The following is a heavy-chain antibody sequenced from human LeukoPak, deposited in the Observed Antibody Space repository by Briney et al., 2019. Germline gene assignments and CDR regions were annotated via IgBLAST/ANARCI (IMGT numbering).Heavy chain of an antibody. D-gene: IGHD3-16*01. J-gene: IGHJ5*02. CDR2: ISPGDSGI. CDR3: AAGGASAP. Sequence: GESLKISCKGSGYSFTNFWIGWVRQMPGKGLEWMGVISPGDSGIRYSPSFQGQVTTSVDKSISTAYLQWSSLKASDNAMYYCAAGGASAPWGQGTLVTVSS. V-gene: IGHV5-51*01. CDR1: GYSFTNFW.